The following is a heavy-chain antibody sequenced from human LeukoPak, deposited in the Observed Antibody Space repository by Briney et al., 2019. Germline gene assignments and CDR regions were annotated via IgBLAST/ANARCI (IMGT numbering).Heavy chain of an antibody. CDR2: ISGSGGST. CDR3: ARVFYSSSWYFDY. J-gene: IGHJ4*02. D-gene: IGHD6-13*01. Sequence: GGSLRLSCAASGFTFSSYAMSWVRQAPGKGLEWVSAISGSGGSTYYADSVKGRFTISRDNSKNTLYLQMNSLRAEDTAVYYCARVFYSSSWYFDYWGQGTLVTVSS. V-gene: IGHV3-23*01. CDR1: GFTFSSYA.